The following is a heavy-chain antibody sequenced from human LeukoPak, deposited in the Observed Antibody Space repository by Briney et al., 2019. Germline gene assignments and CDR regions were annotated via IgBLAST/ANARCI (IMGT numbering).Heavy chain of an antibody. CDR2: ISSDGGST. CDR1: GFTFSTYA. CDR3: ARSNNIVGATYFDY. Sequence: PGGSLRLSCAASGFTFSTYAMHWVRQAPGKGLEYISSISSDGGSTYYADSVKGRLTISRDNSKNTLYLQMGRLRAEDMAVYYCARSNNIVGATYFDYWGQGTLVTVSS. J-gene: IGHJ4*02. D-gene: IGHD1-26*01. V-gene: IGHV3-64*02.